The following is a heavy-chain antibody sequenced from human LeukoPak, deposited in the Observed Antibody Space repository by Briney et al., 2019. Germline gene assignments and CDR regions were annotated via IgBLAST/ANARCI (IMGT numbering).Heavy chain of an antibody. V-gene: IGHV3-21*01. J-gene: IGHJ4*02. CDR2: ISNSSTYI. CDR1: GFTFSSYA. Sequence: GGSLRLSCAASGFTFSSYAMTWVRQAPGKGLEWVSSISNSSTYIYYADSVKGRFTISRDNVQNSLYLQMNSLRAEDTAVYYCARWVCSSTSCYYFDYWGQGTLVVVSS. D-gene: IGHD2-2*01. CDR3: ARWVCSSTSCYYFDY.